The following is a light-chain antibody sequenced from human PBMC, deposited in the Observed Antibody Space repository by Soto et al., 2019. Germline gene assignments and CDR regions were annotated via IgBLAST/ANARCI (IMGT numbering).Light chain of an antibody. J-gene: IGKJ5*01. Sequence: DVQMTPFPSTLSASVGDRVTITCRASQNIGTYVNWYQHKPGKAPKLLLYAASTLQSAVPSRFSGRGSGTDFTLNISRLQSEDLATYYCQQSYSTTSITFGRGTLLEI. V-gene: IGKV1-39*01. CDR2: AAS. CDR1: QNIGTY. CDR3: QQSYSTTSIT.